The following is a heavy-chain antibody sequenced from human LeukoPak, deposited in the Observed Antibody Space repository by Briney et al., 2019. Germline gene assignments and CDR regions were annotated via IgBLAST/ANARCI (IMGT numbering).Heavy chain of an antibody. CDR2: ISGSGGST. J-gene: IGHJ4*02. CDR3: AKDRGVGELLLIDY. CDR1: GFTFSSYA. D-gene: IGHD3-10*01. Sequence: PGGSLRPSCAASGFTFSSYAMSWVRQAPGKGLEWVSAISGSGGSTYYADSVKGRFTISRDNSKNTLYLQMNSLRAEDTAVYYCAKDRGVGELLLIDYWGQGTLVTVSS. V-gene: IGHV3-23*01.